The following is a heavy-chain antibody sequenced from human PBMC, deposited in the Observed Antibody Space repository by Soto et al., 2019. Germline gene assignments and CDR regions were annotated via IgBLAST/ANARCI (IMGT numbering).Heavy chain of an antibody. V-gene: IGHV3-23*01. J-gene: IGHJ4*02. Sequence: EVQRLESGGGLVQPGGSLRLSCAASGFTFSSYGMTWVRQAPGKGLEWVSFSSATGAVTYYADSVKGRFTISRDNSKNTLYLQMTSLRADDTAVYYCAKDRRAGGNYGFYSDFWGQGALVIVSS. CDR1: GFTFSSYG. CDR3: AKDRRAGGNYGFYSDF. D-gene: IGHD1-7*01. CDR2: SSATGAVT.